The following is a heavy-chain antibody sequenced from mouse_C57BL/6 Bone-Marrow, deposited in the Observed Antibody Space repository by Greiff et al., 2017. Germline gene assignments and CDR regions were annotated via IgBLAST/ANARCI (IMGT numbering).Heavy chain of an antibody. CDR3: ASLLLRGYYAMDY. J-gene: IGHJ4*01. D-gene: IGHD1-1*01. Sequence: VKLMESGPGLVQPSQSLSITCTVSGFSLTSYGVHWVRQSPGKGLEWLGVIWSGGSTDYNAAFISRLSISKDNSKSQVFFKMNSLQADDTAIYYCASLLLRGYYAMDYWGQGTSVTVSS. CDR2: IWSGGST. CDR1: GFSLTSYG. V-gene: IGHV2-2*01.